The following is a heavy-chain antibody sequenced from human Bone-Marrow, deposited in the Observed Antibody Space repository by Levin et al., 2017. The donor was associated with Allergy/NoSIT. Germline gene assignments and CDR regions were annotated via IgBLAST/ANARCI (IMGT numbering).Heavy chain of an antibody. Sequence: SQTLSLTCAVFGGSFSVYYWSWFRQAPGKGLEWIGEINHRGSTRYNPTLKSRVTISVDTSKNQFSLKLTSVTAADTAVYYCARGVEQYDRNTSQFWGGFWYDPWGQGTLVTVSS. CDR1: GGSFSVYY. CDR3: ARGVEQYDRNTSQFWGGFWYDP. J-gene: IGHJ5*02. CDR2: INHRGST. D-gene: IGHD2-2*01. V-gene: IGHV4-34*01.